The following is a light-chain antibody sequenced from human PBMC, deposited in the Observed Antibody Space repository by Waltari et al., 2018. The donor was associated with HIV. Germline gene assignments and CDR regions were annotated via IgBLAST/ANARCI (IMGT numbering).Light chain of an antibody. CDR2: AAS. CDR3: QHYDTFPYP. CDR1: QVIRSW. V-gene: IGKV1D-16*01. J-gene: IGKJ2*01. Sequence: DSQMSQSPPPLPALVGDTAPIHYRASQVIRSWLAWYQQKPGKAPKPLISAASSLQTGVPSSFSGSGTGTHFTLTISRLQPEDFATYYCQHYDTFPYPFGQGTRLEIK.